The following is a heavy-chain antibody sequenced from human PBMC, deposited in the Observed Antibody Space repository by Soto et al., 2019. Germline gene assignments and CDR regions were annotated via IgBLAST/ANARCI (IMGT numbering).Heavy chain of an antibody. V-gene: IGHV3-74*01. CDR1: GFTFSTFW. CDR2: IKSDGSAA. J-gene: IGHJ6*02. Sequence: EVQLVESGGGIVQPGGSLRLSCAASGFTFSTFWMHWVRQGPGKGLVCVSRIKSDGSAASYADSVKGRFTISRDNAKNTLYLHMDSLRAEDTGVYYCARGKVATIVAYYYYGMDVWGQGTTVTVSS. CDR3: ARGKVATIVAYYYYGMDV. D-gene: IGHD5-12*01.